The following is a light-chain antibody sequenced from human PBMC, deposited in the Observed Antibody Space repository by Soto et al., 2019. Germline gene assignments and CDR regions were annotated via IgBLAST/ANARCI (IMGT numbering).Light chain of an antibody. CDR2: DAF. CDR3: QQRSNWPPNT. J-gene: IGKJ2*01. V-gene: IGKV3-11*01. CDR1: QSVSNY. Sequence: EIVLTQSPGTLSLSPGERATLSCRASQSVSNYLSWYQQKPGQAPRLLVYDAFNKATGVPATFSGSGSGTDFTLTISSLEPEDFAVYYCQQRSNWPPNTFGQGTKLEIK.